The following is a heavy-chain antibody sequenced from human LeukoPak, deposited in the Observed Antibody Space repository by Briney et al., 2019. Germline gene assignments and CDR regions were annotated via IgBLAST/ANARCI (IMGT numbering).Heavy chain of an antibody. CDR1: GYSISSDYY. Sequence: SETLSLTCTVSGYSISSDYYWGWIRQPPGKGLEWIGSIHHSGRTYYNPSLKSRVTISVDTSKNQFSLKLSSVTAADTAVYYCARVAVRGVLPFEDWGQGTLVTVSS. V-gene: IGHV4-38-2*02. CDR3: ARVAVRGVLPFED. CDR2: IHHSGRT. D-gene: IGHD3-10*01. J-gene: IGHJ4*02.